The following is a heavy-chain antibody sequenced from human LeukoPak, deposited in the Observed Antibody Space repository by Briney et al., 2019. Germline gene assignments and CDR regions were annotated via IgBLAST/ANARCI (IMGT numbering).Heavy chain of an antibody. Sequence: GGSLRLSCAASGFTVSGNYLSWVRQAPGKGLEWVSTIYAGGSTYYADSVKGRFTISRDNSKNTLYLQMHTLRVEDTAVYYCARGIAAAASPDYWGQGTLVTVSS. CDR2: IYAGGST. CDR3: ARGIAAAASPDY. CDR1: GFTVSGNY. V-gene: IGHV3-66*01. D-gene: IGHD6-13*01. J-gene: IGHJ4*02.